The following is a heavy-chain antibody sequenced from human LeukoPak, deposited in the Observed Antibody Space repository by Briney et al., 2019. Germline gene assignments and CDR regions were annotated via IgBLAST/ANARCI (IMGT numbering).Heavy chain of an antibody. Sequence: PSETRSLTCTVSGGSISSYYWSWIRQPPGKGLEWIGYIYYSGSTNYNPSLKSRVTISVDTSKNQFSLKLSSVTAADTAVYYCARDQYSWFDPWGQGTLVTVSS. CDR3: ARDQYSWFDP. CDR1: GGSISSYY. J-gene: IGHJ5*02. CDR2: IYYSGST. V-gene: IGHV4-59*01.